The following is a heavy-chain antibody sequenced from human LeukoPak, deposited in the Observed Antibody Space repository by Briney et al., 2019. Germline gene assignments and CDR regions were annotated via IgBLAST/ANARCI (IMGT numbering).Heavy chain of an antibody. V-gene: IGHV3-7*01. CDR1: GFTFSTYW. CDR2: IKRDGSEK. J-gene: IGHJ4*02. Sequence: PGGSLRLSCTASGFTFSTYWMSWVRQAPGKGLECVASIKRDGSEKEYVDSVKGRFTISRDNAKNSLYLQMIGLRAEDTAVYYCARWRGAQSEFEYWGQGTLVTVSS. D-gene: IGHD3-16*01. CDR3: ARWRGAQSEFEY.